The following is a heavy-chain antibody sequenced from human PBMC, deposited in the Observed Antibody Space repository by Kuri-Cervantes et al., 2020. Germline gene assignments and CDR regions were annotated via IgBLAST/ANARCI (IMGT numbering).Heavy chain of an antibody. Sequence: ASVKVSCKASGGTFSSYAISWVRQAPGQGLEWMGWINPNSGGTNYAQKFQGWVTMTRDTSISTAYMELSRLRSDDTAVYYCARASYYDSSGYYGGGTPFDYWGQGTLVTVSS. CDR3: ARASYYDSSGYYGGGTPFDY. D-gene: IGHD3-22*01. V-gene: IGHV1-2*04. J-gene: IGHJ4*02. CDR2: INPNSGGT. CDR1: GGTFSSYA.